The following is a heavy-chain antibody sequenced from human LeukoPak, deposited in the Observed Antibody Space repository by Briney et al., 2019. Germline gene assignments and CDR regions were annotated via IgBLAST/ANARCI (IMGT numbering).Heavy chain of an antibody. CDR3: ARDRRSGYTTFFDY. V-gene: IGHV6-1*01. Sequence: SQTLSLTCAISGDSVSSNSAAWNWIRQSPSRGLEWLGRTYYRSNWSNDYAVSVTSRITINPDTSKNQLSLQLNSVTPEDTAVYYCARDRRSGYTTFFDYWGQGTLVTVSS. D-gene: IGHD3-22*01. CDR1: GDSVSSNSAA. J-gene: IGHJ4*02. CDR2: TYYRSNWSN.